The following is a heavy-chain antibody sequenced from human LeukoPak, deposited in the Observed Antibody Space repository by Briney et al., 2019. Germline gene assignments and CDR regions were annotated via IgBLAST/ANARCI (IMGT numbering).Heavy chain of an antibody. CDR2: IKQDGSEK. Sequence: PGGSLRLSCAASGFTFSSYWMSWVRQAPGKGLEWVANIKQDGSEKYYVDSVKGRFTISRDNAKNSLYLQMNSLRAEDTAVYYCARDTSAMAYLSDAFDIWGQGTMVTVSS. D-gene: IGHD5-18*01. CDR3: ARDTSAMAYLSDAFDI. V-gene: IGHV3-7*01. CDR1: GFTFSSYW. J-gene: IGHJ3*02.